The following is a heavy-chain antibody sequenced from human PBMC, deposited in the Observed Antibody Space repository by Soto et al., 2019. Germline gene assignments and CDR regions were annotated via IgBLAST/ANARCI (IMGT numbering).Heavy chain of an antibody. Sequence: SVKVSCKASGGTFSSYAISWVRQAPGQGLEWMGGIIPIFGTANYAQKFQGRVTITADKSTSTAYMELSSLRSEDTAVYHCVAGGATLNGMDVWGQGTTVTVSS. CDR3: VAGGATLNGMDV. V-gene: IGHV1-69*06. CDR2: IIPIFGTA. J-gene: IGHJ6*02. D-gene: IGHD1-26*01. CDR1: GGTFSSYA.